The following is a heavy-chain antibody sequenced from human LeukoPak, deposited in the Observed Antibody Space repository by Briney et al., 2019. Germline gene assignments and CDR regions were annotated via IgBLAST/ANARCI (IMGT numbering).Heavy chain of an antibody. CDR3: ARDHNWGFDY. J-gene: IGHJ4*02. V-gene: IGHV3-48*02. CDR1: GFTFSSYS. D-gene: IGHD3-16*01. Sequence: GGSLRLSCAASGFTFSSYSINWVRQAPGKWLEWVSYITESGGANYYADSVKGRFTISRDNAKNSLYLQVSSLRDEETGIYYCARDHNWGFDYWGQGALVTVSS. CDR2: ITESGGAN.